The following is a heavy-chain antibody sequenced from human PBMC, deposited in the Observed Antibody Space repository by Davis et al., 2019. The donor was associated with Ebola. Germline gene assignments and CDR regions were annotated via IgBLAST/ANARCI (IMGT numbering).Heavy chain of an antibody. Sequence: MPSETLSLTCAVYGGSFSGYYWNWIRQPPGKGLEWIGEINHSGSTNYNPSLKSRVTISVDTSKNQFSLKLSSVTAADTAVYYCARGVVLWFGELLYYYYGMDVWGQGTTVTVSS. V-gene: IGHV4-34*01. CDR1: GGSFSGYY. D-gene: IGHD3-10*01. J-gene: IGHJ6*02. CDR3: ARGVVLWFGELLYYYYGMDV. CDR2: INHSGST.